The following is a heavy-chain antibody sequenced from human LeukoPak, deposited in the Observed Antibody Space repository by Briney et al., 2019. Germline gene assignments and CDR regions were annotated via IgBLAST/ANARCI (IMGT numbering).Heavy chain of an antibody. Sequence: SQTLSLTCAVSGGSISSGGYSWSWIRQPPGKGLEWIGYIYHSGSTYYNPSLKSRVTISVDRSKNQFSLKLSSVTAADTAVYYCARQLGIPCVDYWGQGTLVTVSS. J-gene: IGHJ4*02. CDR1: GGSISSGGYS. D-gene: IGHD5-18*01. CDR3: ARQLGIPCVDY. CDR2: IYHSGST. V-gene: IGHV4-30-2*01.